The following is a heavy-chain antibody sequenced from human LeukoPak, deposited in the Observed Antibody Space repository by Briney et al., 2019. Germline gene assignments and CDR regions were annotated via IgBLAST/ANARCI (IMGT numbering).Heavy chain of an antibody. Sequence: SETVSLTCTVSGGSISSYYWSWIRQPPGKGLEWIGYIYYSGSTNYNPSLKSQVTISVDTSKNQFSLKLSSVTAADTAIYYCARAYYGSGNTYYFDYRGQGTLVTVSS. CDR1: GGSISSYY. CDR2: IYYSGST. V-gene: IGHV4-59*01. J-gene: IGHJ4*02. D-gene: IGHD3-10*01. CDR3: ARAYYGSGNTYYFDY.